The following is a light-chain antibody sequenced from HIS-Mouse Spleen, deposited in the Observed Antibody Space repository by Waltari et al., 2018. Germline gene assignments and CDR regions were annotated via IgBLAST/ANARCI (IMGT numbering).Light chain of an antibody. V-gene: IGLV2-23*01. CDR3: CSYAGSSTWV. Sequence: QSALTQPASVSGSPGPSITISCTGTSIAGGSLKLVPWYQQHPGKAPKLMIYEGSKRPSGVSNRFSGSKSGNTASLTISGLQAEDEADYYCCSYAGSSTWVFGGGTKLTVL. J-gene: IGLJ3*02. CDR1: SIAGGSLKL. CDR2: EGS.